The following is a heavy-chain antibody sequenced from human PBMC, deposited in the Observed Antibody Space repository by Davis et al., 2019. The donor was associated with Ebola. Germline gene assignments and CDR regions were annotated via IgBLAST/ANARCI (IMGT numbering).Heavy chain of an antibody. CDR1: GGSFSGYY. J-gene: IGHJ6*02. CDR3: ARGFLAGTMYYYYYGMDV. Sequence: MPSETLSLTCAVYGGSFSGYYWSWIRQPPGKGLEWIGYIYYSGSTNYNPSLKSRVTISVDTSKNQFSLKLSSVTAADTAVYYCARGFLAGTMYYYYYGMDVWGQGTTVTVSS. CDR2: IYYSGST. D-gene: IGHD1-7*01. V-gene: IGHV4-59*01.